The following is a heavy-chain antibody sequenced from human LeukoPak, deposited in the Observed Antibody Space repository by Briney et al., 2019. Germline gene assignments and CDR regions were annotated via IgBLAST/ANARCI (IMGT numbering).Heavy chain of an antibody. CDR3: AKPWYYYDSSGYYFDY. CDR2: ISYDGSNK. D-gene: IGHD3-22*01. J-gene: IGHJ4*02. V-gene: IGHV3-30*18. CDR1: GFTFSSYG. Sequence: GGSLRLSCAASGFTFSSYGMHWVRQAPGKGLEWVAVISYDGSNKYYADSVKGRFTISRDNSKNTLYLQRNSLRAEDTAVYYCAKPWYYYDSSGYYFDYWGQGTLVTVSS.